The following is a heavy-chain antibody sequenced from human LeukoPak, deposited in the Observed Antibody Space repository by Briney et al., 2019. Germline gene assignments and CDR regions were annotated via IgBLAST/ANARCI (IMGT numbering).Heavy chain of an antibody. Sequence: GGSLRPACAASGFTLRTYWTSWVRQAPGKGLEWVANIKQDGREKYYVDSVKGRFTISRDNAKNSLYLQMNSLRAEDTAVYYCARDGVSAAVDYWGQGTLVTVSS. J-gene: IGHJ4*02. V-gene: IGHV3-7*01. CDR1: GFTLRTYW. D-gene: IGHD2-2*01. CDR3: ARDGVSAAVDY. CDR2: IKQDGREK.